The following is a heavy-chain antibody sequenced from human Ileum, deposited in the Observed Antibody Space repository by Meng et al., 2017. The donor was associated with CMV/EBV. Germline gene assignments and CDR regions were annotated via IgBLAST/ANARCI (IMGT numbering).Heavy chain of an antibody. J-gene: IGHJ6*02. CDR1: GFTFSSYE. V-gene: IGHV3-48*03. D-gene: IGHD3-10*02. CDR2: MSKSGGNI. Sequence: GESLMISCVASGFTFSSYEMNWVRQAPGKGLEYVSHMSKSGGNIRYADSVKGRFTISRDNTKNALYLQMNSLTAADTAVYYWARGCSVARVFNNFYGMDVWGQGTKVTVSS. CDR3: ARGCSVARVFNNFYGMDV.